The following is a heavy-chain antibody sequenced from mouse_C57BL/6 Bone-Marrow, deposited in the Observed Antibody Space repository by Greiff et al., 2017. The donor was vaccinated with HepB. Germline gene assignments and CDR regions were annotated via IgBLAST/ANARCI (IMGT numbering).Heavy chain of an antibody. J-gene: IGHJ1*03. CDR3: AMYYSSSKDWYFDV. CDR1: GYSFTGYF. D-gene: IGHD1-1*01. CDR2: INPYNGDT. V-gene: IGHV1-20*01. Sequence: VQLKESGPELVKPGDSVKISCKASGYSFTGYFMNWVMQSHGKSLEWIGRINPYNGDTFYNQKFKGKATLTVDKSSSTAHMELRSLTSEDSAVYYGAMYYSSSKDWYFDVWGTGTTVTVSS.